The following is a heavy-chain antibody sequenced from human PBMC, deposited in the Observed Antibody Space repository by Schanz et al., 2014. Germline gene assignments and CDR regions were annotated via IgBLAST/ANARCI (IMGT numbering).Heavy chain of an antibody. CDR3: ASGPSYVQFHP. V-gene: IGHV3-7*01. J-gene: IGHJ1*01. CDR2: IKQDGGEK. Sequence: EVQLVESGGALVQPGGSLTLSCAASGFTFSDYWMNWVRQAPGKGLEWVADIKQDGGEKYYVDSAKGRFTISRDNAKNSVHLQMNSLRAEDTAVYYCASGPSYVQFHPWGQGTLVTVSS. CDR1: GFTFSDYW. D-gene: IGHD3-16*01.